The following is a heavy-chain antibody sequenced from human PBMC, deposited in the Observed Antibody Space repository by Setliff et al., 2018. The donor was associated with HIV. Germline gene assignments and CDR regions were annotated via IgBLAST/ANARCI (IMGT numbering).Heavy chain of an antibody. Sequence: VASVKVSCKSSGYSFSDYYVHWVRQAPGQGLQWMGWINPRSGVTKYAQDFQGKFTMTTDTTISTAYMELRGLTSDDTALYYCARGVKGIATTGKYYFDYWGQGTLVTVSS. CDR2: INPRSGVT. J-gene: IGHJ4*02. CDR3: ARGVKGIATTGKYYFDY. D-gene: IGHD1-1*01. V-gene: IGHV1-2*02. CDR1: GYSFSDYY.